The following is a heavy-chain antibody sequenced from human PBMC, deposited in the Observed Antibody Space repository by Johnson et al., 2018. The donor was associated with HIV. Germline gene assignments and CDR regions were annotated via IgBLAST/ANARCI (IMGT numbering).Heavy chain of an antibody. D-gene: IGHD2-21*01. J-gene: IGHJ3*02. CDR3: VCLRVSLSAFDS. Sequence: VQLVESGGGLVQPGGSLRLSCAASGFTFYDFAMHWVRQGPGKGLEWVSSITWNSDNIAYADSVKGRFIISRDNAKNSLYLQMNSLRAEDTAVYYCVCLRVSLSAFDSWGQGTMVTVSS. V-gene: IGHV3-9*01. CDR2: ITWNSDNI. CDR1: GFTFYDFA.